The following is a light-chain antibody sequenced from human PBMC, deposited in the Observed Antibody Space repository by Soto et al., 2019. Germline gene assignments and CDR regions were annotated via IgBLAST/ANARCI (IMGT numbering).Light chain of an antibody. J-gene: IGKJ4*01. CDR3: QQRSNWPPT. CDR2: DAS. Sequence: EKVLSQPSSLPSFFPGGETTPSLARRGSGIIYLAWYQQKPGQAPRLLIYDASNRATGIPARFSGSGSGTDFTLTISSLEPEDFAVYYCQQRSNWPPTFGGGTKVDIK. V-gene: IGKV3-11*01. CDR1: GSGIIY.